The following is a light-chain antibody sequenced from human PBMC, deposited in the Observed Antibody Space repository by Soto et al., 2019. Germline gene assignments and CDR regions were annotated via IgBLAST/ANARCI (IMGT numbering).Light chain of an antibody. CDR1: QVISSY. CDR2: AAS. V-gene: IGKV1-8*01. CDR3: QQYYSYPRT. J-gene: IGKJ1*01. Sequence: AIRMTQSPSSFSASTGDRVTITCRASQVISSYLAWYQQKPGKAPKLLIYAASTLQSGVPSRFSGSGSWTDFTLTISCLQSEDFATYYCQQYYSYPRTFGKGTKVAIK.